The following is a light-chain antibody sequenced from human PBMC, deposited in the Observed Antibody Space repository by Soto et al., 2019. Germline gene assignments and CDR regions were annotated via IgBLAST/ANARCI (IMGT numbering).Light chain of an antibody. CDR2: AAS. V-gene: IGKV1-39*01. J-gene: IGKJ5*01. CDR3: QQGYSNPIT. CDR1: QSISGY. Sequence: DIQLTQSPSSLSASIGDRVTIICRASQSISGYLNWYQQKPGKAPKPLIYAASSLQSGVPSGFSGSESGTDFTLTITSLQPEDFATYYCQQGYSNPITFGQGTRLEIK.